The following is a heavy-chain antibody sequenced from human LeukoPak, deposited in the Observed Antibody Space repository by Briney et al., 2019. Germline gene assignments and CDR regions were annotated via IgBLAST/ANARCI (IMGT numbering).Heavy chain of an antibody. CDR1: GFTFINYA. D-gene: IGHD5-18*01. J-gene: IGHJ4*02. CDR3: VKRRGYSYGYAADY. Sequence: PGGSLRLSCAASGFTFINYAMSWVRQAPGKGLECVSVISGGGGSTYYANSVKGRFTISRDNSKDTLYLQMNSLRVEDTAVYYCVKRRGYSYGYAADYWGQGTLVTVSS. CDR2: ISGGGGST. V-gene: IGHV3-23*01.